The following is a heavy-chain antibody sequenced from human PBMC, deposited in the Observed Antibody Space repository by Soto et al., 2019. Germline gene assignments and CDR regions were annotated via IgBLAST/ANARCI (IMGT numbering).Heavy chain of an antibody. V-gene: IGHV1-58*02. CDR1: GFTFTSSA. CDR3: AADQHSGDYLGPYGMDV. Sequence: EASVKVSCKASGFTFTSSAMQWVRQARGQRLEWIGWIVVGSGNTNYAQKFQERVTITRDMSTSTAYMELSSLRSEDTAVYYCAADQHSGDYLGPYGMDVWGQGTTVTVSS. J-gene: IGHJ6*02. CDR2: IVVGSGNT. D-gene: IGHD3-22*01.